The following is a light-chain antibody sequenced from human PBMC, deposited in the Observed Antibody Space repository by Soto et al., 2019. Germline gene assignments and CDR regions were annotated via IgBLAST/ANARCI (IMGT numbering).Light chain of an antibody. Sequence: QSVLTQPASVSGSPGQSITISCTGTSSDVGAYDYVSWYQHHPGKAPKLMIYDVSNRPSGVSNRFSGSKSGSTASLTISGLQAEDEADYYCSSYTSSSTLVFGGGTKVTVL. V-gene: IGLV2-14*03. CDR1: SSDVGAYDY. J-gene: IGLJ2*01. CDR3: SSYTSSSTLV. CDR2: DVS.